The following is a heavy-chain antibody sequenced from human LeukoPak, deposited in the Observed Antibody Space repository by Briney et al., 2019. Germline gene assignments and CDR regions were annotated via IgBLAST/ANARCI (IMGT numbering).Heavy chain of an antibody. CDR3: ARNFPGVGCSGGSCYDY. Sequence: SETLSLTCTVSGGSISSSGYYWGWIRQPPGKGLEWIGIIYYSGTTYYNPSLKSRVTISIDTSKNQFSLKLSSVTAADTAVYFCARNFPGVGCSGGSCYDYWGQGTLVTVSS. V-gene: IGHV4-39*07. D-gene: IGHD2-15*01. J-gene: IGHJ4*02. CDR1: GGSISSSGYY. CDR2: IYYSGTT.